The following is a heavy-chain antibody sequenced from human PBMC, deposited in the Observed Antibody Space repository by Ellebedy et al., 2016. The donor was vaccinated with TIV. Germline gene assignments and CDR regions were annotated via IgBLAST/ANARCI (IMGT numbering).Heavy chain of an antibody. Sequence: SETLSLXXTVSGGSISGGGYFWTWIRQHPGKCLELIWYIWNSATYYNPSLKSRLSISIDTSKNQFSMRMSSVTAADTAVYYCAAFAGLARVDRWGRGTLVTV. V-gene: IGHV4-31*03. CDR2: IWNSAT. CDR1: GGSISGGGYF. CDR3: AAFAGLARVDR. D-gene: IGHD2/OR15-2a*01. J-gene: IGHJ4*02.